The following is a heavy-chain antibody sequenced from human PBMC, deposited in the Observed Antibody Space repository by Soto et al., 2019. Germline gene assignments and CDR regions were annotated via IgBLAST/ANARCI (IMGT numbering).Heavy chain of an antibody. J-gene: IGHJ3*02. CDR3: ARHLWRRYSVVAASYAFDI. CDR2: INHSGST. D-gene: IGHD2-15*01. Sequence: PSETLSLTCAVYGGSFSGYYWSWIRQPPGKGLEWIGEINHSGSTYYNPSLKSRVTISVDTSKNQFSLKLSSVTAADTAVYYCARHLWRRYSVVAASYAFDIWGQGTMVTVSS. CDR1: GGSFSGYY. V-gene: IGHV4-34*01.